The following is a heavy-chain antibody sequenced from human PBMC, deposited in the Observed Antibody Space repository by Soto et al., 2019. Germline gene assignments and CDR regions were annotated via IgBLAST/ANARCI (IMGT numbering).Heavy chain of an antibody. D-gene: IGHD3-22*01. V-gene: IGHV3-53*01. Sequence: VQLVESGGGLIQPGGSLRLSCAASGFTVSSNYMSWVRQAPGKGLEWVSVIYSGGSTYYADSVKGRFTISRDNSKNTLYLQMNSLRAEDTAVYYCARHFSYYYDSSGYYSPFDYWGQGTLVTVSS. CDR2: IYSGGST. CDR3: ARHFSYYYDSSGYYSPFDY. J-gene: IGHJ4*02. CDR1: GFTVSSNY.